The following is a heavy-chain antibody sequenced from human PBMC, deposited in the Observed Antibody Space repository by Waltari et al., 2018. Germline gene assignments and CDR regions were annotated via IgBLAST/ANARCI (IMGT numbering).Heavy chain of an antibody. D-gene: IGHD1-1*01. CDR2: ISPDGTKT. J-gene: IGHJ4*02. CDR1: GLTFSLDW. Sequence: VQLVESGGDLVQPGGSLRLSCATSGLTFSLDWMHWVRQPSGKGLVWVSRISPDGTKTYYADSVKGRFSISRDNAKNTLYLQMNTLKVEDTATYYCVRNDGSVYGKFDCWGQGTPVTVSS. CDR3: VRNDGSVYGKFDC. V-gene: IGHV3-74*01.